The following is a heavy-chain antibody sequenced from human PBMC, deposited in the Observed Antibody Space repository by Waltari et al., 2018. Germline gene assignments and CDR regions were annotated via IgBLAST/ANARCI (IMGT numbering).Heavy chain of an antibody. CDR3: ARDQGLRLHDAFDI. Sequence: QVQLQESGPGLVKPSETLSLTCTVSGGSISSYYWSWIRQHPGKGLEWIGYIYYSGSTNYNPSLKSRVTISVDTAKNQFSLKLSSGTAADTAVYYCARDQGLRLHDAFDILGQGTMVTVSS. J-gene: IGHJ3*02. CDR1: GGSISSYY. D-gene: IGHD5-12*01. V-gene: IGHV4-59*01. CDR2: IYYSGST.